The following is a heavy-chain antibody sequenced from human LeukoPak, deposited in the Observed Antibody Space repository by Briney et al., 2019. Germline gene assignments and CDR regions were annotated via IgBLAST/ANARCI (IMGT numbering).Heavy chain of an antibody. CDR2: VHHSGSA. J-gene: IGHJ4*02. D-gene: IGHD6-19*01. V-gene: IGHV4-4*02. CDR3: ARGGLDYFDS. Sequence: SETLSLTCAVSGGSMYVSNWRTWVRQSPGKGLEWIGEVHHSGSANYNPSLKSQVTISVDTSKNQFSLQLSSVTAADTAVYYCARGGLDYFDSWGQGTLVTVSS. CDR1: GGSMYVSNW.